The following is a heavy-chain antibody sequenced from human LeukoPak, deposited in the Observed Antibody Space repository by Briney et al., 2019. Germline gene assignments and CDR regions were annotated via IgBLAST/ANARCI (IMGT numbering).Heavy chain of an antibody. J-gene: IGHJ4*02. CDR2: IYYSGST. Sequence: SETLSLTCTVSGGSISSYYWSWIRQPPGKGVEWIGYIYYSGSTNYNPSLKSRVTISVETSKNEFSLKLRSVTAADTAVYYCARVTGYRIEDYFDYWGQGTLVTVSS. D-gene: IGHD6-13*01. CDR3: ARVTGYRIEDYFDY. V-gene: IGHV4-59*01. CDR1: GGSISSYY.